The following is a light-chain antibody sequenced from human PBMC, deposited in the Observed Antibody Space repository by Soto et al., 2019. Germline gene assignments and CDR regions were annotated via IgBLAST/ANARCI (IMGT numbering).Light chain of an antibody. Sequence: EIVLTQSPGTLSLPPGERATLSCRASQSVSSYLAWYQQKPGQAPRLLIYDASNRATGIPARFSGSGSGTDFTLTISSLEPEDFAVYYCQQRSNWPPEFTFGPGTKVDIK. CDR2: DAS. J-gene: IGKJ3*01. V-gene: IGKV3-11*01. CDR1: QSVSSY. CDR3: QQRSNWPPEFT.